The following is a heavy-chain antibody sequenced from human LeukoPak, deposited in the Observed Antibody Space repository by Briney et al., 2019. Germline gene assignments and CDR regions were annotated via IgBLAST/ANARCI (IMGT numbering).Heavy chain of an antibody. J-gene: IGHJ4*02. Sequence: SETLSLTCTISGGSISSGSYYWSWIRQPAGKGLEWIGRIYTSGSTNYNPSLKSRVTISVDTSKNQFSLKLSSVTAADTAVYYCARVAVRGFDYWGQGTLVTVSS. D-gene: IGHD3-10*01. V-gene: IGHV4-61*02. CDR1: GGSISSGSYY. CDR2: IYTSGST. CDR3: ARVAVRGFDY.